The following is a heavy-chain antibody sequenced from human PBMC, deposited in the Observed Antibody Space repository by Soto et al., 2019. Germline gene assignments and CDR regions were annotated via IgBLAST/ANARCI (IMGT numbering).Heavy chain of an antibody. J-gene: IGHJ6*02. CDR2: IIPIFGTA. CDR1: GGTFSSYA. V-gene: IGHV1-69*13. Sequence: SVKVSCKASGGTFSSYAISWVRQAPGQGLEWMGGIIPIFGTANYAQKFQGRVTITADESTSTAYMELSSLRSEDTAVYYCARDPGNDFWSGYSPYYYYYGMNVWGQGTTVTVSS. D-gene: IGHD3-3*01. CDR3: ARDPGNDFWSGYSPYYYYYGMNV.